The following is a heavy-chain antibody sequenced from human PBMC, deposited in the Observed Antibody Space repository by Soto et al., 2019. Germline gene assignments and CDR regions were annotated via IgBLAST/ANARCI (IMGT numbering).Heavy chain of an antibody. V-gene: IGHV3-21*01. Sequence: PGGSLRLSCAASGFTFSSYSMNWVRQAPGKGLEWVSSISSSSSYIYYADSVKGRFTISRDNAKNSLYLQMNSLRAEDTAVYYCARGSLGAVAGDFDYWGQGTLVTVSS. CDR3: ARGSLGAVAGDFDY. D-gene: IGHD6-19*01. CDR2: ISSSSSYI. J-gene: IGHJ4*02. CDR1: GFTFSSYS.